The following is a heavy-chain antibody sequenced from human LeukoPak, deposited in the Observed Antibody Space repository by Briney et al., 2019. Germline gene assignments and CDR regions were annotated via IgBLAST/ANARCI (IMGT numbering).Heavy chain of an antibody. Sequence: GGSLRLSCAASGFTFSSYAMSWVRQAPGKGLERVSVISGGGGGTYYADSVKGRFTISRDNSKNTLYLQMNSLRAEDTAVYYCAKVAYQGTDYWGQGTLVTVSS. CDR1: GFTFSSYA. J-gene: IGHJ4*02. CDR2: ISGGGGGT. D-gene: IGHD2-2*01. V-gene: IGHV3-23*01. CDR3: AKVAYQGTDY.